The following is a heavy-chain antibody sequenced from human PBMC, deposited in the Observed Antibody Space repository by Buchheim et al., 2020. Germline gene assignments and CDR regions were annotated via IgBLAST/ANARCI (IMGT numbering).Heavy chain of an antibody. CDR2: IYHTGDT. J-gene: IGHJ4*02. CDR1: GDSVSNDNW. V-gene: IGHV4-4*02. CDR3: VRNGWYSIDY. D-gene: IGHD6-19*01. Sequence: QVQLQESGPGLVKPSGTLSLTCTVSGDSVSNDNWWSWVRQSPEKGLEWIGEIYHTGDTNYNPSLKGRVTISVDKSKNQFSLNLNSVTAADTAVYFCVRNGWYSIDYWGQGTL.